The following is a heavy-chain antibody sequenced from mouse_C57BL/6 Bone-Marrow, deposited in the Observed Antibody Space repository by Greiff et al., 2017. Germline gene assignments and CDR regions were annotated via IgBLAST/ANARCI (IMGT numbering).Heavy chain of an antibody. J-gene: IGHJ4*01. V-gene: IGHV5-15*01. CDR3: ARDSSGYVGYAMDY. D-gene: IGHD3-2*02. CDR2: ISNLAYSI. Sequence: VQLKESGGGLVQPGGSLKLSCAASGFTFSDYGMAWVRQAPRKGPEWVAFISNLAYSIYYADTVTGRFTISRENAKNTLYLEMSSLRSEDTAMYDCARDSSGYVGYAMDYWGQGTSGTVSS. CDR1: GFTFSDYG.